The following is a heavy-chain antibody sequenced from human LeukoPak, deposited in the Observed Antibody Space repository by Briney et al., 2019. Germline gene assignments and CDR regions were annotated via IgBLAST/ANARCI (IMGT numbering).Heavy chain of an antibody. J-gene: IGHJ3*02. CDR3: ARGGRYCSGGTCYGTFDI. CDR2: MSGGSDYI. Sequence: GGSLRLSCAASGFAFSTYSMGWVRQAPGKGLEWVSSMSGGSDYIYYADSVKGRFIVSRDNAKNSLYLQMNSLRAEDTALYYCARGGRYCSGGTCYGTFDIWGQGTTVTVSS. D-gene: IGHD2-15*01. V-gene: IGHV3-21*01. CDR1: GFAFSTYS.